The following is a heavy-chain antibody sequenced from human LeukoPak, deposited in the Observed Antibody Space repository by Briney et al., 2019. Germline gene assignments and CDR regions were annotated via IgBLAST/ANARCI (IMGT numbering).Heavy chain of an antibody. CDR1: GYTFTSYY. D-gene: IGHD5-24*01. J-gene: IGHJ4*02. V-gene: IGHV1-46*01. CDR2: INPSGGST. Sequence: ASVKVSCKASGYTFTSYYMHWVRQAPGQGLEWMGIINPSGGSTSYAQKFQGRVTMTRDTSTSTVYMELSSLRSEDTAVYYRARDQDGYNYLYYFDYWGQGTLVTVSS. CDR3: ARDQDGYNYLYYFDY.